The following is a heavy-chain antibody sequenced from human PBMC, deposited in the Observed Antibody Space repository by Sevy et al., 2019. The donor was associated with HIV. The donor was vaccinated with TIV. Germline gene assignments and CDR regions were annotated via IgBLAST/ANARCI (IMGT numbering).Heavy chain of an antibody. CDR3: ARVGCSGGSCYDY. D-gene: IGHD2-15*01. CDR1: GYTFTGYP. V-gene: IGHV1-2*02. J-gene: IGHJ4*02. CDR2: INPNSGGT. Sequence: ASVKVSCKASGYTFTGYPMHWVRQAPGQGLEWMGWINPNSGGTNYAQKFQGRVTMTRDTSISTAYMELSRLRSDDTAVYYCARVGCSGGSCYDYWGQGTLVTVSS.